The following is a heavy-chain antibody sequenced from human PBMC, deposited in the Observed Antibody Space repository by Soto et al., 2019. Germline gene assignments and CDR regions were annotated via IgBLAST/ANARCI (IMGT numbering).Heavy chain of an antibody. D-gene: IGHD2-21*02. Sequence: ASVKVSCKASGYTFTSYAMHWMRQAPGQRLEWMGWINAGNGNTKYSQKFQGRVTITRDTSASTAYMELSSLRSEDTAVYYCARSIVLVTALDYWGQGTLVTVSS. J-gene: IGHJ4*02. CDR1: GYTFTSYA. V-gene: IGHV1-3*01. CDR2: INAGNGNT. CDR3: ARSIVLVTALDY.